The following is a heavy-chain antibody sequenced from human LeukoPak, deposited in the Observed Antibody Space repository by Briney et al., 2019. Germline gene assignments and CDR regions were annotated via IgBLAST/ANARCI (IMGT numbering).Heavy chain of an antibody. D-gene: IGHD2-15*01. Sequence: SETLSLTCSVSGGSISSYYWSWIRRPAGKGLEWIGRIYPSGSTNYNPSLKSRVTMSVDTSKNQFSLKLSSVTAADTAVYYCARTSPRAATFDSWGQGTLVTVSS. CDR1: GGSISSYY. CDR2: IYPSGST. CDR3: ARTSPRAATFDS. V-gene: IGHV4-4*07. J-gene: IGHJ4*02.